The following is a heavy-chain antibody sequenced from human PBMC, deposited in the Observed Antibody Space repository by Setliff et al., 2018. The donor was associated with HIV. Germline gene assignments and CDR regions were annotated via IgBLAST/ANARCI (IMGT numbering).Heavy chain of an antibody. D-gene: IGHD3-16*01. Sequence: PGGSLRLSCAASGFTFSSYSMNWVRQAPGKGLEWVSSISSSSSYIYYADSVKGRFTISRDNAKNSLYLQMNSLRAEDTAIYYCVRGLWGSSGVFDYWGQGTLVTVSS. J-gene: IGHJ4*02. V-gene: IGHV3-21*01. CDR3: VRGLWGSSGVFDY. CDR2: ISSSSSYI. CDR1: GFTFSSYS.